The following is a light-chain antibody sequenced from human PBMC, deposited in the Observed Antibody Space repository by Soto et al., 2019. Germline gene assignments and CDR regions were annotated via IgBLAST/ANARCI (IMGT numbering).Light chain of an antibody. V-gene: IGKV3-11*01. CDR1: QSVSNY. CDR2: DTS. Sequence: EIVLTQSPVTLSVSPGERATLSCRASQSVSNYLAWYQQKPGQAPRLLIYDTSTRATGIPARFSGSGSGTDVTLTISSLEPEDFAVYYCQQRSNWPPFTFGPGTKVDIK. J-gene: IGKJ3*01. CDR3: QQRSNWPPFT.